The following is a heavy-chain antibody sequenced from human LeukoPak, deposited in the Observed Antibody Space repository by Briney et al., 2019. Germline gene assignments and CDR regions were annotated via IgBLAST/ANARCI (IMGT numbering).Heavy chain of an antibody. J-gene: IGHJ3*02. V-gene: IGHV3-9*03. CDR2: ISWNSGSI. CDR3: AAGGYSSGWPHAFDI. D-gene: IGHD6-19*01. Sequence: GGSLRLSCAASGFTFDDYAMHWVRQAPGKGLEWVSGISWNSGSIGYADSVKGRFTISRDNAKNSLYLQMNSLRAEDMALYYCAAGGYSSGWPHAFDIWGQGTMVTVSS. CDR1: GFTFDDYA.